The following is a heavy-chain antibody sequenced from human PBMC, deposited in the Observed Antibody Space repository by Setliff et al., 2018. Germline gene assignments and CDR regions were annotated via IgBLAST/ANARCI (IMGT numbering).Heavy chain of an antibody. CDR3: TRESGSYYESDY. V-gene: IGHV4-30-4*08. J-gene: IGHJ4*02. Sequence: SETLSLTCTVSGGSISSGDYYWSWIRQPPGKGLEWIGYIYYSGSTYYNPSLKSRVTISVDTSKNQFSLKLSSVTAADTAVYYCTRESGSYYESDYWGQGTLVTVSS. CDR1: GGSISSGDYY. D-gene: IGHD3-10*01. CDR2: IYYSGST.